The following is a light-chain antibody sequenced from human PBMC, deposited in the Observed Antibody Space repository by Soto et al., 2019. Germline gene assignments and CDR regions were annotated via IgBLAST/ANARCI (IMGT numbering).Light chain of an antibody. Sequence: QSVLAQPASVSGSPGQSITISCTGTSSDVGGYNYVSWYQQHPGKAPKLMIYDVSNRPSGVSNRFSGSKSGNTASLTISGLQAEDEADYYCGSYTSSSTRLYVFGTGTKVTV. CDR2: DVS. CDR1: SSDVGGYNY. J-gene: IGLJ1*01. V-gene: IGLV2-14*01. CDR3: GSYTSSSTRLYV.